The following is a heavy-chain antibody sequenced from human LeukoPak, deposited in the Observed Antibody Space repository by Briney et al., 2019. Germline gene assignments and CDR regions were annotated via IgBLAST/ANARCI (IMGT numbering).Heavy chain of an antibody. CDR1: GGSIRSYY. CDR3: ARSYGSGNYFDY. D-gene: IGHD3-10*01. Sequence: SETLSLTCTVSGGSIRSYYWSWLRRPPGKGLEWIGYIYYSGSTNYNPSLKSRVTMSVDTSKNQFSLKLTSVTATDTAVYYCARSYGSGNYFDYWGQGTLVTVSS. V-gene: IGHV4-59*01. CDR2: IYYSGST. J-gene: IGHJ4*02.